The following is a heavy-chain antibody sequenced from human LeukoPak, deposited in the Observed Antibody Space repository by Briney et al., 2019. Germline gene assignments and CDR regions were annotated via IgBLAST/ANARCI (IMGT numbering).Heavy chain of an antibody. Sequence: GGSLRLSCAASGFTFSSYWMHWVRQAPGKGLVWVSRINSDGSSTSYADSVKGRFTISRGNAKNTLYLQMNSLRAEDTAVYYCASGTYSYGSAAFDMWGQGTMVTVSS. CDR3: ASGTYSYGSAAFDM. CDR2: INSDGSST. V-gene: IGHV3-74*01. CDR1: GFTFSSYW. J-gene: IGHJ3*02. D-gene: IGHD5-18*01.